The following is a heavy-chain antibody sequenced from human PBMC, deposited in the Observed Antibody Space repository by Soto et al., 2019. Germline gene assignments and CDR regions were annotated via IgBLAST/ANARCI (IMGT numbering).Heavy chain of an antibody. Sequence: SETLSLTCSVSGDSISKTTSYWGWIRQPPGKGLEWIGTIYHSGSTYYNPSLMSRVTLSIDKSKNQFSLRLNSVTAADTAVYYCARRVGSCSGTSCNGWFDPWGQGTLVTVSS. V-gene: IGHV4-39*01. CDR3: ARRVGSCSGTSCNGWFDP. J-gene: IGHJ5*02. CDR2: IYHSGST. CDR1: GDSISKTTSY. D-gene: IGHD2-2*01.